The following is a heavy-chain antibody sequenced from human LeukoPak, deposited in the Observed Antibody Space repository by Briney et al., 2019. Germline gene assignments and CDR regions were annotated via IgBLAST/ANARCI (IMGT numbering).Heavy chain of an antibody. CDR3: ARAPSEIGGYYPEYFPP. CDR1: GFTFSSYW. D-gene: IGHD3-22*01. Sequence: PGGSLRLSYAASGFTFSSYWIHWVRQAPGKGLVWVSRIKSDGSTNYADSVKGRFTISRDNAKNTVSLQMNSLRAEDTGVYYCARAPSEIGGYYPEYFPPGGQGPLVTVSS. J-gene: IGHJ1*01. V-gene: IGHV3-74*01. CDR2: IKSDGST.